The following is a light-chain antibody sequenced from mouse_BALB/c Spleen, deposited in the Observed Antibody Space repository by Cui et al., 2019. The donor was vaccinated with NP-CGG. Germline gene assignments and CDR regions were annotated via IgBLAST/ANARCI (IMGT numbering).Light chain of an antibody. CDR1: SSVSSSY. V-gene: IGKV4-78*01. CDR2: STS. Sequence: QIVLTQSPAIMSASPGEKVTMTCSARSSVSSSYLYWYQQKPGSSPKLWIYSTSNLASGVTVRFSGSGSGTSYSLTISSMEAEDAATFYCQQYSGYPYTFGGGTKLEIK. CDR3: QQYSGYPYT. J-gene: IGKJ2*01.